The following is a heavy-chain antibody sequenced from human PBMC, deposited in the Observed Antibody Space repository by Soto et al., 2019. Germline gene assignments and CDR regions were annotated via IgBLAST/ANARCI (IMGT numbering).Heavy chain of an antibody. D-gene: IGHD5-18*01. J-gene: IGHJ6*02. CDR1: GGTFSSYA. CDR2: IIPIFGTA. V-gene: IGHV1-69*13. CDR3: ARVRGLVWDTAISYGMDV. Sequence: EASVKVSCKASGGTFSSYAISWVRQAPGQGLEWMGGIIPIFGTANYAQKFQGRVTITADESTSTAYMELSSLRSEDTAVYYCARVRGLVWDTAISYGMDVWGQGTTVSVSS.